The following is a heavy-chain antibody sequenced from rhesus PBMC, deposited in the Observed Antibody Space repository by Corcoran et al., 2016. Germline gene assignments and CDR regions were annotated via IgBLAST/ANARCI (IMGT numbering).Heavy chain of an antibody. J-gene: IGHJ4*01. V-gene: IGHV1-111*02. CDR1: GYTFPDHY. D-gene: IGHD5-24*01. Sequence: EVQLVQSGAEVQKPGASVKISCKASGYTFPDHYLNWGRQAPGKGLEWMGRVDPEDGEADYAQKFQDRVTITADMSTDTAYMELSSLRSEDTAVYYCARGYSGYLFDYWGQGVLVTVSS. CDR3: ARGYSGYLFDY. CDR2: VDPEDGEA.